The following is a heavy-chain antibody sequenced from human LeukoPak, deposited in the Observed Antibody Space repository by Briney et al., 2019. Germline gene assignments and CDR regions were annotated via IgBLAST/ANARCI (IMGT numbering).Heavy chain of an antibody. CDR2: INPSGGST. J-gene: IGHJ4*02. V-gene: IGHV1-46*01. CDR1: GYTFTSYY. CDR3: ARDGDSDYIFSYYFDY. Sequence: ASVKVSCKASGYTFTSYYMHWVRQAPGQGLEWMGIINPSGGSTSYAQKFQGRVTMTRDMSTSTVYMELSSLRSEDTAVYYCARDGDSDYIFSYYFDYWGQGTLVTVSS. D-gene: IGHD2-21*02.